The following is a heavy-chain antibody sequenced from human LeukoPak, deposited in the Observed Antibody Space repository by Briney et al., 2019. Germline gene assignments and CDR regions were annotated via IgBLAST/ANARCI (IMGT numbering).Heavy chain of an antibody. V-gene: IGHV3-23*01. Sequence: GGALSLSCAASGFIFSYHVMNWVRQAPGKGREWVSTISAGGTYYADSVKGRFTIYRDDSKNTLYLQMSSLRADDTDVYYCAYGGGCSGGTCYYIHHWGRGNLVTVSS. D-gene: IGHD2-15*01. CDR2: ISAGGT. CDR1: GFIFSYHV. CDR3: AYGGGCSGGTCYYIHH. J-gene: IGHJ1*01.